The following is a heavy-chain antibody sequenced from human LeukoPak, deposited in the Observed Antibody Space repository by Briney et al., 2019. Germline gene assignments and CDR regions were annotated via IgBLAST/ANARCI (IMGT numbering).Heavy chain of an antibody. CDR2: ISAYNGNT. CDR1: GYTFTSYG. Sequence: GAPVKVSCKASGYTFTSYGISWVRQAPGQGLEWMGWISAYNGNTNYAQKLQGRVTMTTDTSTSTAYMELRSLRSDDTAVYYCARVPRYSSSWYSENWFDPWGQGTLVTVSS. D-gene: IGHD6-13*01. CDR3: ARVPRYSSSWYSENWFDP. J-gene: IGHJ5*02. V-gene: IGHV1-18*01.